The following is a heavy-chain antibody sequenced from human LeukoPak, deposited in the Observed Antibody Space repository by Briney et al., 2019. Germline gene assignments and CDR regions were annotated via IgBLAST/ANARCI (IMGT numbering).Heavy chain of an antibody. CDR3: ARDPIVGALDDAFDI. CDR2: IYYSGST. D-gene: IGHD1-26*01. V-gene: IGHV4-31*03. J-gene: IGHJ3*02. Sequence: SQTLSLTCTVSGGSISSGGYYWSWIRQHPGKGLEWIGYIYYSGSTYYNPSLKSRVTISVDTSKNHFSLKLTSVSAADTAVYYCARDPIVGALDDAFDIWGQGTMVTVSS. CDR1: GGSISSGGYY.